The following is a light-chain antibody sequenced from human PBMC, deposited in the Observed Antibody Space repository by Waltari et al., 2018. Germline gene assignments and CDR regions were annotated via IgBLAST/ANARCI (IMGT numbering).Light chain of an antibody. CDR3: QTYDSTKIHVV. J-gene: IGLJ2*01. CDR2: GDD. CDR1: SGSIASNY. V-gene: IGLV6-57*03. Sequence: NVLLTQPHSVSESPGKTVTIPCTRSSGSIASNYVQWSQQRPGSAPTIVIYGDDQRPPGVPDRFSGSIDSSSNSASLTISGLKTEDEADYYCQTYDSTKIHVVFGGGTKLTVL.